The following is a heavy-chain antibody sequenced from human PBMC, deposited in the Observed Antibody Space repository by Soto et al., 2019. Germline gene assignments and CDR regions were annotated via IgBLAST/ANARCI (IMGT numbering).Heavy chain of an antibody. D-gene: IGHD3-3*01. CDR1: GFTFSSYW. CDR3: ARSLVYYDFWSGYPPGI. V-gene: IGHV3-7*01. CDR2: IKQDGSEK. Sequence: GGSLRLSCAASGFTFSSYWMSWVRQAPGKGLEWVANIKQDGSEKYYVDSVKGRFTISRDNAKNSLYLQMNSLRAEDTAVYYCARSLVYYDFWSGYPPGIWGQGTLVTVSS. J-gene: IGHJ4*02.